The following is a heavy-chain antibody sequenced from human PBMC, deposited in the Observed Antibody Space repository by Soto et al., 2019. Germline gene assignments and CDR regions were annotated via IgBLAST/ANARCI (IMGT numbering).Heavy chain of an antibody. Sequence: GGSMRLSCAASGFTFSSFWMDWVRQPPGKGLEWVANISTDGSEKHYVDSVKGRFTISRDNARNSLYLQMRSLTAEDSALYYCSRSLNSWGQGTLVTVSS. CDR3: SRSLNS. V-gene: IGHV3-7*01. CDR1: GFTFSSFW. J-gene: IGHJ4*02. CDR2: ISTDGSEK.